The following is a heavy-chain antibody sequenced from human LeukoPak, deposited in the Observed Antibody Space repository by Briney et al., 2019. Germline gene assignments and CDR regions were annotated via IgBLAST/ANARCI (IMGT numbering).Heavy chain of an antibody. CDR2: IIPIFDTT. V-gene: IGHV1-69*06. D-gene: IGHD3-10*01. J-gene: IGHJ4*01. CDR3: AGKFQRATTPLTRGESSDD. Sequence: ASVKVSCKASGGTFNSYAISWVRQAPGQGLEWMGGIIPIFDTTNYAQKFQGRVTIIADKSTSTAYMELSRLRSDDTAVYYCAGKFQRATTPLTRGESSDDWCQESLVNVFS. CDR1: GGTFNSYA.